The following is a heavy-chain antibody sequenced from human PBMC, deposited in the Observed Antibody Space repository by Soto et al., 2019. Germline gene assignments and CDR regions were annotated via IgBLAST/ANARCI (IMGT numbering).Heavy chain of an antibody. Sequence: SETLSLTCTVSVDSITTYYWNWIRQPAGKGLEWIGRIDASGNTNYNPSLNSRVTLSVDTSKKQFSLKLTSVTAADTAVYYCARFSNNWFQTEGMDVWGQGTTVTVSS. CDR3: ARFSNNWFQTEGMDV. CDR1: VDSITTYY. V-gene: IGHV4-4*07. CDR2: IDASGNT. D-gene: IGHD1-1*01. J-gene: IGHJ6*02.